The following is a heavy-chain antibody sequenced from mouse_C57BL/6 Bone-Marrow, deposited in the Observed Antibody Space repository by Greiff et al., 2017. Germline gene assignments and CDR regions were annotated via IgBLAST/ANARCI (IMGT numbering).Heavy chain of an antibody. CDR1: GYAFSSYW. CDR3: ARWGLRNYAMDY. CDR2: IYPGDGDT. D-gene: IGHD2-4*01. Sequence: QVQLQQSGAELVKPGASVKISCKASGYAFSSYWMNWVKQRPGKGLEWIGQIYPGDGDTNYNGKFKGKATLTADKSSSTAYMQLSSLTSEDSAVYFCARWGLRNYAMDYWGQGTSVTVSS. J-gene: IGHJ4*01. V-gene: IGHV1-80*01.